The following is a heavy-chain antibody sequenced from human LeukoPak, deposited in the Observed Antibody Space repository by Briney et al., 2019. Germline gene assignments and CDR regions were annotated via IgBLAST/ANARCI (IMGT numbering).Heavy chain of an antibody. J-gene: IGHJ3*02. CDR1: GFTVSSNY. CDR3: ARELATFIGYPAAFDI. CDR2: IYSGGST. Sequence: PGGSLRLSCAASGFTVSSNYMSWDRQAPGKGLEWVSVIYSGGSTYYADSVKGRFTISRDNSKNTLYLQMNSLRAEDTAVYYCARELATFIGYPAAFDIWRQGIMVTVSS. V-gene: IGHV3-53*01. D-gene: IGHD2-2*01.